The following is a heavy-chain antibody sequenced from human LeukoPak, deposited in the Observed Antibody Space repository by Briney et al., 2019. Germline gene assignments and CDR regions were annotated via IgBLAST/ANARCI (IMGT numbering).Heavy chain of an antibody. J-gene: IGHJ4*02. Sequence: GGSLRLSCAASGFTFSDYFMSWIRQAPGKGLEWVSYISSSGTTIYYADSVKGRFTISRDNAKNSLYLQMNGLRAEDTAVYYCASLGEQWLVQYLHYWGQGTLVTVSS. CDR2: ISSSGTTI. CDR3: ASLGEQWLVQYLHY. D-gene: IGHD6-19*01. V-gene: IGHV3-11*01. CDR1: GFTFSDYF.